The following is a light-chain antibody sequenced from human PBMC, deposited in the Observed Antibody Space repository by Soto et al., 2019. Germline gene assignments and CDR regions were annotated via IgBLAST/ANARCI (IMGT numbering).Light chain of an antibody. CDR1: RSVLYKSNNKNH. V-gene: IGKV4-1*01. Sequence: VMRQSPATLSVSLGERATMNCKCSRSVLYKSNNKNHLAWYQQKPGQPPQLIIYWASTRESGVPERFSGSGSGTDFTLTISSLEAEDVAFYWCQQYFDVPFTFGGGTKVEI. CDR2: WAS. CDR3: QQYFDVPFT. J-gene: IGKJ4*01.